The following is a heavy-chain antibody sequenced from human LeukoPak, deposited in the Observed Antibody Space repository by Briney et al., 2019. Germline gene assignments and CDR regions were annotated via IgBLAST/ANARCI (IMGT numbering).Heavy chain of an antibody. CDR2: IVVGSGNT. Sequence: SVKASRKASGFTFTISPFQWVRQPRGQRLEWIGWIVVGSGNTNYAQNFQERVTITRDMSTNTAYMELSSLRSEDTAVYYCATGSGLYSPDYWGKGIVVSVSS. CDR3: ATGSGLYSPDY. V-gene: IGHV1-58*01. D-gene: IGHD6-19*01. CDR1: GFTFTISP. J-gene: IGHJ4*02.